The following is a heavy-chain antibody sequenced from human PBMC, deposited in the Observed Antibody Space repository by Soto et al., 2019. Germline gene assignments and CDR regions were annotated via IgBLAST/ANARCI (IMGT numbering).Heavy chain of an antibody. J-gene: IGHJ4*02. D-gene: IGHD6-19*01. CDR2: IRSKANNYAT. CDR1: GFTFSGSA. CDR3: TSQYSSGLYDY. Sequence: GGSLRLSCAASGFTFSGSAMHWVRQASGKGLEWVGRIRSKANNYATAYAASVKGRFTISRDDSKNTAYLQMSSLKNEDTAVYYCTSQYSSGLYDYWGQGTLVTVSS. V-gene: IGHV3-73*01.